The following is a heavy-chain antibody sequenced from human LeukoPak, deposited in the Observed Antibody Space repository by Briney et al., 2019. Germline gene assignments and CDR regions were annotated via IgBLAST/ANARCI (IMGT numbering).Heavy chain of an antibody. CDR2: IRYDGRNK. CDR1: GFTFSNYG. Sequence: PGGSLRLSCAASGFTFSNYGMHWVRQAPGKGLEWVGFIRYDGRNKYYADSVKGRFTISRDNSKNTLYLQMNSLRAEDTAVYYCAKGALWASTSFFDYWGQGTLVTVSS. CDR3: AKGALWASTSFFDY. J-gene: IGHJ4*02. D-gene: IGHD3-16*01. V-gene: IGHV3-30*02.